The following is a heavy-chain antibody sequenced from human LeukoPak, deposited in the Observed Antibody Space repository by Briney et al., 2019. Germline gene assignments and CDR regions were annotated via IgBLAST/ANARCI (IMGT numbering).Heavy chain of an antibody. CDR1: GGTFSSYA. Sequence: GASVKVSCKASGGTFSSYAISWVRPAPGQGLEWMGRIIPILGIANYAQKFQGRVTITADKSTSTAYMELSSLRSEDTAVYYCARDLSGGYSYGPNWFDPWGQGTLVTVSS. CDR3: ARDLSGGYSYGPNWFDP. D-gene: IGHD5-18*01. V-gene: IGHV1-69*04. CDR2: IIPILGIA. J-gene: IGHJ5*02.